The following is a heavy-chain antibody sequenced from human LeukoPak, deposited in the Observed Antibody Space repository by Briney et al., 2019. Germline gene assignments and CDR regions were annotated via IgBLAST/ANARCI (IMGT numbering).Heavy chain of an antibody. Sequence: PSETLSLTCTVSGGSISSGGYYWSWIRQHPGKGLEWIGYIYYSGSTYYNPSLKSRVTISVDTSKNQFSLKLSSVTAADTAVYYCARDSPTVTTRGRYYYYGMDVWGQGTTVTVSS. CDR2: IYYSGST. CDR3: ARDSPTVTTRGRYYYYGMDV. D-gene: IGHD4-17*01. V-gene: IGHV4-31*03. CDR1: GGSISSGGYY. J-gene: IGHJ6*02.